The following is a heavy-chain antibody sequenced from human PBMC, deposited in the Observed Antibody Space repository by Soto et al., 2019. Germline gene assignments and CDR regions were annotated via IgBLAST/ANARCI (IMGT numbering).Heavy chain of an antibody. CDR1: GYSFTSYW. V-gene: IGHV5-10-1*01. CDR2: IDPSDSYT. CDR3: ARRRKALHLYGMDV. J-gene: IGHJ6*02. Sequence: PGESLKISCNGSGYSFTSYWISWVRQMPGKGLEWMGRIDPSDSYTNYSPSFQGHITISADKSISTAYLQWSSLKASDTTMYYCARRRKALHLYGMDVWGQGTTVTVS.